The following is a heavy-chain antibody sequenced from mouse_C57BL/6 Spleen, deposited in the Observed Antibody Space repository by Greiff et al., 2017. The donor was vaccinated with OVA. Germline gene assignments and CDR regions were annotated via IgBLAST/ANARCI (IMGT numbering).Heavy chain of an antibody. V-gene: IGHV1-76*01. CDR3: ARGRPTGTGDY. J-gene: IGHJ2*01. D-gene: IGHD4-1*02. Sequence: QVQLQQSGAELVRPGASVKLSCKASGYTFTDYYINWVKQRPGQGLEWIARIYPGSGNTYYNEKFKGKATLTAEKSSSTAYMQLSSLTSEDSAVYFCARGRPTGTGDYWGQGTTLTVSS. CDR2: IYPGSGNT. CDR1: GYTFTDYY.